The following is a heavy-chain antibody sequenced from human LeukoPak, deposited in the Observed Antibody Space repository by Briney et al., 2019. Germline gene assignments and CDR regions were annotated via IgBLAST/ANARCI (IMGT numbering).Heavy chain of an antibody. CDR2: IYSGGST. CDR3: APGTAYYGSGSRIDY. V-gene: IGHV3-66*01. D-gene: IGHD3-10*01. J-gene: IGHJ4*02. CDR1: GFTVSSNY. Sequence: GGSLRLSCAASGFTVSSNYMSWVRQAPGKGLEWVSVIYSGGSTYYADSVKGRFTISRDNSKNTLYLQMNSLRAEDTAMYYCAPGTAYYGSGSRIDYWGQGTLVTVAS.